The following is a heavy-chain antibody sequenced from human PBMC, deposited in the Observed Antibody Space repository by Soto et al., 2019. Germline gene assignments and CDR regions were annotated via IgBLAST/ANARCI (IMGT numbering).Heavy chain of an antibody. CDR2: ISSSSSYI. CDR3: AREARPGDGMDV. V-gene: IGHV3-21*01. D-gene: IGHD6-6*01. Sequence: GGSLRLSCAASGFTFSSYSMNWVRQAPGKGLEWVSSISSSSSYIYYADSVKSRFTISRDNAKNSLYLQMNSLRAEDTAVYYCAREARPGDGMDVWGQGTTVTVSS. CDR1: GFTFSSYS. J-gene: IGHJ6*02.